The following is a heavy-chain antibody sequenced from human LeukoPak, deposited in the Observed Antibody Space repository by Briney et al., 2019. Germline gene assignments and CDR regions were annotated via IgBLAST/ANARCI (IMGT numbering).Heavy chain of an antibody. CDR2: LYAGGAT. Sequence: GGSLRLSCVASGFSVSGIHMNWVRQAPGKDLEWVSGLYAGGATCYADSMGGRFTISRDHSKNTLYLQMTNLRVDDTAIYYCARGNGNVGGRLDPWGQGTRVTVSS. CDR3: ARGNGNVGGRLDP. J-gene: IGHJ5*02. CDR1: GFSVSGIH. V-gene: IGHV3-66*01. D-gene: IGHD2-8*01.